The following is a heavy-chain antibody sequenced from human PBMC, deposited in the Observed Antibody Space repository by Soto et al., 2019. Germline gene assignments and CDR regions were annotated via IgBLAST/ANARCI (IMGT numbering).Heavy chain of an antibody. J-gene: IGHJ4*02. CDR2: IYWDDDK. CDR1: GFSLSTSGVG. V-gene: IGHV2-5*02. Sequence: QITLKESGPTLVKPTQTLTLTCTFSGFSLSTSGVGVGWIRQPPGKALEWLALIYWDDDKRYSPSLKSRLTITTDPSKTQVVLTMTTMDPVDTATYYCARQTGWFGELFFDYWGQGTLVTVSS. CDR3: ARQTGWFGELFFDY. D-gene: IGHD3-10*01.